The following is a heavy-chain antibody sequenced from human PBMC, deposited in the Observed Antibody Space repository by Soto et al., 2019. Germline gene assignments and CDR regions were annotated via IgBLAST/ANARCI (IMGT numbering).Heavy chain of an antibody. D-gene: IGHD3-10*01. V-gene: IGHV2-5*02. J-gene: IGHJ4*02. Sequence: QITLKESGPTLAKPTQTLTLTCTFSGFSLSTSGVGVGWIRQPPGKALEWLALIYWDDDKRYSPSLKSRLTITKDTSKNQVVLTMTNMDPVDTATYYCAHSFGYVLLFYFDYWGQGTLVTVSS. CDR2: IYWDDDK. CDR1: GFSLSTSGVG. CDR3: AHSFGYVLLFYFDY.